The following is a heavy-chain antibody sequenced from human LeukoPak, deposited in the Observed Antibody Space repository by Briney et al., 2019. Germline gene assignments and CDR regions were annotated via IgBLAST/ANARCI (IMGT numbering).Heavy chain of an antibody. J-gene: IGHJ3*02. CDR1: GYTLTELS. D-gene: IGHD2-15*01. CDR3: ATLTGYCSGGSCYDAFDI. CDR2: FDPEDGET. V-gene: IGHV1-24*01. Sequence: ASVKVSCKVSGYTLTELSMHWVRQAPGKGLEWRGGFDPEDGETIYAQKFQGRVTMTENTSTDTDYMELSSLRSEDTAVYYCATLTGYCSGGSCYDAFDIWGQGTMVTVSS.